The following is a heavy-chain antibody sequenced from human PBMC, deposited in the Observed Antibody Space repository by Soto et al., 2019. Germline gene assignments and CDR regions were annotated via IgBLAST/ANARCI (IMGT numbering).Heavy chain of an antibody. D-gene: IGHD3-10*01. CDR1: GFTFSAYG. Sequence: PGGSLRLSCAASGFTFSAYGMHWVRQAPGKGLEWVAVISYDGSNKYYADSVKGRFTISRGNSKNTLYLQMNSLRAEDTAVYYCARVGPYDSGSYMFRYNWFDPWGQGTLVTVSS. V-gene: IGHV3-30*19. CDR3: ARVGPYDSGSYMFRYNWFDP. J-gene: IGHJ5*02. CDR2: ISYDGSNK.